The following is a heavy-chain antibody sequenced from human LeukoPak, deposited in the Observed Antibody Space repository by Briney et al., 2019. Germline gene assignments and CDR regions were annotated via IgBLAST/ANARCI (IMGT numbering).Heavy chain of an antibody. D-gene: IGHD1-1*01. CDR3: APTREACSADWTA. CDR1: GYKFTDDY. J-gene: IGHJ5*02. V-gene: IGHV1-2*02. CDR2: INPDSGFA. Sequence: GASVKVSCKASGYKFTDDYMQWVRQAPGLGLEWMGWINPDSGFANYAQKFQGRITITRDTSISTVYLELSRLKSDDTAVYYCAPTREACSADWTAWGQGTLVTVSS.